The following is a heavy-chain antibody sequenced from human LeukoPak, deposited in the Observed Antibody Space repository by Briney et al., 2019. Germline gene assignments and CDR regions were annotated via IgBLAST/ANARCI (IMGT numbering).Heavy chain of an antibody. CDR3: ARRAEAACFDY. V-gene: IGHV4-59*08. CDR1: GGSISSYY. D-gene: IGHD6-13*01. J-gene: IGHJ4*02. Sequence: SETLSITCTVSGGSISSYYWSWIRQPPGKGLEWIGYIYYSGSTNYNPYLKSRVTISVDTSKNQFSLKLSSVTAADTAVYYCARRAEAACFDYWGQGTLVTVSS. CDR2: IYYSGST.